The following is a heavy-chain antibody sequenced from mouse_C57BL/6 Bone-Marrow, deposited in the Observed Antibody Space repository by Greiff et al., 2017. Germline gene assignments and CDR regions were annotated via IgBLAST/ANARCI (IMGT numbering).Heavy chain of an antibody. Sequence: VQLQQPGAELVRPGASVKLSCTASGFNIKDDYMHWVKQRPEQGLEWIGWIDPENGDTEYASKFQGKATITADTSSNTAYLQLSSLTSEDTAVYYCTSITTVPFDYWGQGTTLTVSS. CDR3: TSITTVPFDY. J-gene: IGHJ2*01. D-gene: IGHD1-1*01. CDR1: GFNIKDDY. V-gene: IGHV14-4*01. CDR2: IDPENGDT.